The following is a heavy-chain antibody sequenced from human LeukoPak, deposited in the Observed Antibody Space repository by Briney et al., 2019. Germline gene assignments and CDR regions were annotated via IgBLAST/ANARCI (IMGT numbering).Heavy chain of an antibody. CDR2: IYYSGST. D-gene: IGHD6-13*01. CDR1: GGSISSYY. CDR3: ASTSSYSSSWPYYYYYYMDV. V-gene: IGHV4-59*01. J-gene: IGHJ6*03. Sequence: PSETLSLTCTVSGGSISSYYWSWIRQPPGKGLEWIGYIYYSGSTNYNPSLKSRVTISVDTSKNQFSLKLSSVTAADTAVYYCASTSSYSSSWPYYYYYYMDVWGNGTTVTVSS.